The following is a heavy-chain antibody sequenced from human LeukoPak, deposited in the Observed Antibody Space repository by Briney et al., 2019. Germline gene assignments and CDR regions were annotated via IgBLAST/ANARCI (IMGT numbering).Heavy chain of an antibody. CDR3: ARQGPEYCSSTSCYYSYMDV. CDR2: INHSGST. Sequence: PSETLSLTCAVYGGSFSGYYWSWIRQPPGKGLEWIGEINHSGSTNYNPSLKSRVTISVDTSKNQFSLKLSSVTAADTAVYYCARQGPEYCSSTSCYYSYMDVWGKGTTVTVSS. CDR1: GGSFSGYY. D-gene: IGHD2-2*01. V-gene: IGHV4-34*01. J-gene: IGHJ6*03.